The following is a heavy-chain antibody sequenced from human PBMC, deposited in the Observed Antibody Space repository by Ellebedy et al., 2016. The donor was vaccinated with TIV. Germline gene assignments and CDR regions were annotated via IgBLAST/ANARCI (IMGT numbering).Heavy chain of an antibody. CDR3: VRQRVGGSFLWDV. V-gene: IGHV3-48*03. Sequence: PGGSLRLSCAASGFTFSSYEMNWVRQAPGKGLEWLSYISSGGGTEKYADSVKGRFTISRDNANSSLVLQMNSLRTEDTAVYYCVRQRVGGSFLWDVWGRGTTVTVSS. J-gene: IGHJ6*02. CDR1: GFTFSSYE. D-gene: IGHD2-15*01. CDR2: ISSGGGTE.